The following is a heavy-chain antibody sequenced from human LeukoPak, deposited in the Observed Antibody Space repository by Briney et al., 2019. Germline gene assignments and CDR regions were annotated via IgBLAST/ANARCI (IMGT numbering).Heavy chain of an antibody. CDR1: GGSISSGGYY. V-gene: IGHV4-30-4*08. D-gene: IGHD3-3*01. CDR3: ARGGGVVIYANPNWFDP. CDR2: VYYSGST. J-gene: IGHJ5*02. Sequence: PSETLSLTCTVSGGSISSGGYYWGWIRQPPGKGLEWIGYVYYSGSTYYNPSLKSRVTISVDTSKNQFSLKLSSVTAADTAVYYCARGGGVVIYANPNWFDPWGQGTLVTVSS.